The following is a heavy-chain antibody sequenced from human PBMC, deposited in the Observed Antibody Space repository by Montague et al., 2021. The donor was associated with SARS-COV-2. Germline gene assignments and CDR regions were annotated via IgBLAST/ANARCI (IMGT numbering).Heavy chain of an antibody. CDR2: PNYSSKWHY. D-gene: IGHD6-13*01. CDR1: GDSVAINKPA. V-gene: IGHV6-1*01. CDR3: ARDAHIGSTWPFSGYGMDV. J-gene: IGHJ6*02. Sequence: CAISGDSVAINKPAWNSIRHSPAIDLHQPRMPNYSSKWHYDYAVSVKSRILIIPNTSENQFSLQLSSVTPEDTAVYYCARDAHIGSTWPFSGYGMDVWGQGTTVTVSS.